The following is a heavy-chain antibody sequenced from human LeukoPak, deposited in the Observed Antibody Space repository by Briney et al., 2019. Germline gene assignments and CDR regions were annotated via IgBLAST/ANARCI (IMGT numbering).Heavy chain of an antibody. CDR1: GFTFSSYG. J-gene: IGHJ4*02. Sequence: PGGSLRLSCAASGFTFSSYGMHWVRQAPGKGLEWVAVISYDGSNKYYADSVKGRFTISRDNSKNTLYLQMNSLRAEDTAVYYCARDLVPRRYCSGGSCYFFDYWGQGTLVTVSS. D-gene: IGHD2-15*01. CDR3: ARDLVPRRYCSGGSCYFFDY. CDR2: ISYDGSNK. V-gene: IGHV3-30*03.